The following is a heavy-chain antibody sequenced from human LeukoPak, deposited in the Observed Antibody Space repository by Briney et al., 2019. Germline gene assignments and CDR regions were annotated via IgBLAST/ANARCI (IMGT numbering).Heavy chain of an antibody. Sequence: SVKVSCKASGGTFSSYAISWVRQAPGQGLEWMGGIIPIFGTANYAQKFQGRVTMTTETSTSTAYMELGSLGSDETAVYYCARVDLLTGYYFFDYWGQGTLVTVSS. CDR3: ARVDLLTGYYFFDY. D-gene: IGHD3-9*01. J-gene: IGHJ4*02. CDR1: GGTFSSYA. CDR2: IIPIFGTA. V-gene: IGHV1-69*05.